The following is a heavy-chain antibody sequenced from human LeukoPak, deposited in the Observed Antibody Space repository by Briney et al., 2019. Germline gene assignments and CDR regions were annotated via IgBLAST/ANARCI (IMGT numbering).Heavy chain of an antibody. D-gene: IGHD2-2*01. V-gene: IGHV3-30-3*01. Sequence: PGRSLRLSCAASGFTFSGYAMHWVRQAPGKGLEWVAVISYDGSNKYYADSVKGRFTISRDNAKNSLYLQMNSLRAEDTAVYYCARMGYCSSTSCPPLTRMDVWGQGTTVTVSS. CDR3: ARMGYCSSTSCPPLTRMDV. CDR1: GFTFSGYA. CDR2: ISYDGSNK. J-gene: IGHJ6*02.